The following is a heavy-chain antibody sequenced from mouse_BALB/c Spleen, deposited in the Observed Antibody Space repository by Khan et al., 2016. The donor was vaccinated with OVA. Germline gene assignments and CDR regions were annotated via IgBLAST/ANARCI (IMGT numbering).Heavy chain of an antibody. CDR2: ISTYTGEP. Sequence: QIQLVQSGPELKKPGETVKISCKASGYTFTNYGMNWVKQAPGTALKWMGWISTYTGEPTSADDFKGRFAFSLETSASTAYLQINNLKNEDTATYFCTRPPHFSYVLVYWGQGTSVTVSS. V-gene: IGHV9-3-1*01. J-gene: IGHJ4*01. CDR3: TRPPHFSYVLVY. CDR1: GYTFTNYG.